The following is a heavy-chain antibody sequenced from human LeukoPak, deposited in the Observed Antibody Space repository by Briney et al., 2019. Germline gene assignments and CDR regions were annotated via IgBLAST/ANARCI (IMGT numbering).Heavy chain of an antibody. CDR3: TRGWEPEYYFDY. J-gene: IGHJ4*02. CDR2: INAGNGNT. D-gene: IGHD1-26*01. Sequence: ASVKVSCKASGYTFTYFTMHWVRQAPGQRLEWMGWINAGNGNTKYSPEFQGRVTITRDTSASTVYMELSSLRSEDMAVYYCTRGWEPEYYFDYWGQGTLVTVSS. V-gene: IGHV1-3*03. CDR1: GYTFTYFT.